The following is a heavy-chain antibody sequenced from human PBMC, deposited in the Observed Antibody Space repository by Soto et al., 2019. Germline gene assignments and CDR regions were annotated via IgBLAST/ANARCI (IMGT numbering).Heavy chain of an antibody. CDR3: ALGHWYYFDY. D-gene: IGHD2-8*02. J-gene: IGHJ4*02. CDR2: IYYSGST. V-gene: IGHV4-61*01. CDR1: GGSVSSGSYY. Sequence: SETLSLTCTVSGGSVSSGSYYWSWIRQPPGKGLEWIGYIYYSGSTNYNPSLKSRVTISVDTSKNQFSLKLSSVTAADTAVYYCALGHWYYFDYWGQGTLVTVSS.